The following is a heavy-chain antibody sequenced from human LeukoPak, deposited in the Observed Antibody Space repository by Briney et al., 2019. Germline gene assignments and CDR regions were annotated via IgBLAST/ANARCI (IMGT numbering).Heavy chain of an antibody. CDR3: AKTPLILGFAYWYFDL. J-gene: IGHJ2*01. Sequence: GGSLRLSCAASGFTFSSYAMSWVRQAPGKGLEWVSAISGSGGSTYYADSVKGRYTISRDNSKNTLYLQMNSLRAEDTAVYYCAKTPLILGFAYWYFDLWGRGTLVTVSS. CDR2: ISGSGGST. CDR1: GFTFSSYA. V-gene: IGHV3-23*01. D-gene: IGHD3-3*01.